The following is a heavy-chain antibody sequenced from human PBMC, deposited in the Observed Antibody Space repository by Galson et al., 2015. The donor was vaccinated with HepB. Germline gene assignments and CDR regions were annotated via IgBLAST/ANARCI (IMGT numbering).Heavy chain of an antibody. Sequence: ETLSLTCTVSGGSISSYYWSWIRQPPGKGLEWIGYIYYSGSTNYNPSLKSRVTISVDTSKNQFSLKLSSVTAADTAVYYCARERGYDILTGYSPYAFDIWGQGTMVTVSS. V-gene: IGHV4-59*01. D-gene: IGHD3-9*01. J-gene: IGHJ3*02. CDR1: GGSISSYY. CDR3: ARERGYDILTGYSPYAFDI. CDR2: IYYSGST.